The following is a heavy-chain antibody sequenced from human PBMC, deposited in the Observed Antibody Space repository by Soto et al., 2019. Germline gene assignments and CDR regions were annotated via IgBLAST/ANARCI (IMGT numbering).Heavy chain of an antibody. V-gene: IGHV3-30*18. D-gene: IGHD3-10*01. Sequence: QVQLVESGGGVVQPGSSLRLSCAASGFTFSSYGMHWVRQAPGKGLERVAGIIYDGSTKYYADSVKGRFTISRDNSKSTLYLQMNSLRAEDTAVYYCAKDRMGAGVRGYFDYWGQGTLVTVSS. CDR3: AKDRMGAGVRGYFDY. CDR1: GFTFSSYG. J-gene: IGHJ4*02. CDR2: IIYDGSTK.